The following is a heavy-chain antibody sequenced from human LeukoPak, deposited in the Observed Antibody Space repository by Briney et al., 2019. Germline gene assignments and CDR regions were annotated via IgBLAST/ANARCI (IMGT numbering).Heavy chain of an antibody. V-gene: IGHV3-11*06. CDR3: ASDVSYYFDY. D-gene: IGHD3-16*02. J-gene: IGHJ4*02. Sequence: GGSLRLSCAASGFTFSDYYMSWIRQAPGKGLEWVSYISSSSSYTNYADSVKGRFTISRDNAKNSLYLQMNSLRAEDTAVYYCASDVSYYFDYWGQGTLVTVSS. CDR2: ISSSSSYT. CDR1: GFTFSDYY.